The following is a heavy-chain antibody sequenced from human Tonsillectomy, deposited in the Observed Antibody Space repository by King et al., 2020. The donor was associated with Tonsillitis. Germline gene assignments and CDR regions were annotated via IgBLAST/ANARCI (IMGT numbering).Heavy chain of an antibody. CDR2: INYNDNA. V-gene: IGHV4-30-4*01. CDR1: GGSISRGFYY. CDR3: ARVSWDYGPPLRDL. D-gene: IGHD4-17*01. J-gene: IGHJ5*02. Sequence: VQLQESGPGLVKPSQTLSLTCSVSGGSISRGFYYWTWIRQPPGKGLEWMGYINYNDNAYYNPSLESRVTIAVDTSKNQFSLRLTSVTAADTAVYYCARVSWDYGPPLRDLGGEGTLVTVSS.